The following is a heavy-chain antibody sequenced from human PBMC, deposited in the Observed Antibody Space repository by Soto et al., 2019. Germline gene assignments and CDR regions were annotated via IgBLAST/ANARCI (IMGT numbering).Heavy chain of an antibody. J-gene: IGHJ4*01. CDR3: AKGGTTVVTDFDY. D-gene: IGHD4-17*01. CDR2: ISGSGGTT. CDR1: GFTFSTHA. Sequence: GGSLRLSCAASGFTFSTHAMSWVRQAQGKGLEWVSSISGSGGTTYYADSVKGRFTISRDKSKNTLFLQMNSLRVEDTALYYCAKGGTTVVTDFDYWGHGALVTVSS. V-gene: IGHV3-23*01.